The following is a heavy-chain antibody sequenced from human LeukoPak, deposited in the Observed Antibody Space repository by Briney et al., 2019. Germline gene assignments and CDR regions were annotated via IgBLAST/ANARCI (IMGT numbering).Heavy chain of an antibody. CDR1: GFTFSSYG. V-gene: IGHV3-48*04. CDR2: ISSSGNTI. D-gene: IGHD6-6*01. Sequence: GGSLRLSCAASGFTFSSYGMHWVRQAPGKGLEWISYISSSGNTIYYADSVKGRFTISRDNAKNSLYLQMNSLRAEDTAVYYCARDTSSSYWFDPWGQGTLVTVSS. J-gene: IGHJ5*02. CDR3: ARDTSSSYWFDP.